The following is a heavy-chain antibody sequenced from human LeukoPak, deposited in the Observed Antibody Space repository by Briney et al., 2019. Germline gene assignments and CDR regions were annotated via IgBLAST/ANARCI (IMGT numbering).Heavy chain of an antibody. Sequence: SETLSLTCTVSGGSISSNSYYWGWIRQPPGKGLEWIGSIYYSGSTYYNPSLKSRVTISVDTSKNQFSLKLSSVTAADTAVYYCARVGGYSYGLDAFDIWGQGTMVTVSS. CDR3: ARVGGYSYGLDAFDI. CDR2: IYYSGST. V-gene: IGHV4-39*07. D-gene: IGHD5-18*01. CDR1: GGSISSNSYY. J-gene: IGHJ3*02.